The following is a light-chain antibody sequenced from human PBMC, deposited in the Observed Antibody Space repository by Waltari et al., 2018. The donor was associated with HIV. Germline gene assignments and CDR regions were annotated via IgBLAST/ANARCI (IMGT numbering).Light chain of an antibody. J-gene: IGLJ2*01. Sequence: NFMLTQPHSVSESPGKTVTISCTRSSGSIASNFVQWFLHRPGSPPLTLIFEDIQRPSWVPDRFSVSVESSSNSASLIFSGLETEAEADYYCQSYDINKCVVFGGGTAVTVL. CDR3: QSYDINKCVV. CDR2: EDI. CDR1: SGSIASNF. V-gene: IGLV6-57*01.